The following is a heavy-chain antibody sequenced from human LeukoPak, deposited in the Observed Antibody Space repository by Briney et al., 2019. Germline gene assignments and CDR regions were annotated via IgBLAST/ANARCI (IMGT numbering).Heavy chain of an antibody. Sequence: GGSLRLSCAASGFTFSSYSMNWVRQAPGKGLEWVSSISSSSSYIYYADSVKGRFAISRDNSKNTLYLQMNSLRAEDTAVYYCAKGLLFTVFGFDIWGQGTMVTVSS. J-gene: IGHJ3*02. CDR1: GFTFSSYS. V-gene: IGHV3-21*01. CDR2: ISSSSSYI. CDR3: AKGLLFTVFGFDI. D-gene: IGHD3-3*01.